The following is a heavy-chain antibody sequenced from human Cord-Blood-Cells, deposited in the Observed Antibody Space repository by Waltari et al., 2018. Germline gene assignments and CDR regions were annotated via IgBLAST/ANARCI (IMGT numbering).Heavy chain of an antibody. V-gene: IGHV4-59*01. J-gene: IGHJ4*02. CDR2: IYYSGST. D-gene: IGHD6-19*01. Sequence: QVQLQESGPGLVKPSETLSLTCTVSGGSISSYYWSWIRQPPGKGLEWIGYIYYSGSTNYNPSLKSRVTRSVDTAKNQFSLKLSSVTAADTGVYYCARAELGIAVFDYWGQGTLVTVSS. CDR3: ARAELGIAVFDY. CDR1: GGSISSYY.